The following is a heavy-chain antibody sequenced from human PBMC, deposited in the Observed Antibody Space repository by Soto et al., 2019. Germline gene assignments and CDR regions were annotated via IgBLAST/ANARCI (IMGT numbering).Heavy chain of an antibody. V-gene: IGHV3-74*03. Sequence: EVQLVESGGGLVQPGGSLRLSCAASGFTFSNYWMHWVRQAPGTGLVWVSRINNDGSSATYADSVEGRFTISRDNAKSTLYLQMNSLRAEDTAVYYGASSGYYLPFDYWGQGTLVTVSS. CDR3: ASSGYYLPFDY. J-gene: IGHJ4*02. CDR1: GFTFSNYW. D-gene: IGHD3-22*01. CDR2: INNDGSSA.